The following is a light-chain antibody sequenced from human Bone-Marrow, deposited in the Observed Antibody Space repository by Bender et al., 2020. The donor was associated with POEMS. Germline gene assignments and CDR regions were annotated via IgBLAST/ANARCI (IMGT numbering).Light chain of an antibody. CDR1: SSDVGAYNY. CDR3: CSYAAGSAYV. V-gene: IGLV2-23*02. Sequence: QSALTQPASVSGSPGQSITISCTGTSSDVGAYNYVSWYQHHPGKAPKLMIYDVNKRPSGVSHRFAGSESGYTASLTISGLQTEDEADYYCCSYAAGSAYVFGTGTKVTVL. CDR2: DVN. J-gene: IGLJ1*01.